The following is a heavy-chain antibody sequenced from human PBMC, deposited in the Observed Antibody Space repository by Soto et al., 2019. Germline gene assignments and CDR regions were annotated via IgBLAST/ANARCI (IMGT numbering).Heavy chain of an antibody. CDR3: ARWQLGAYYYYGMDV. Sequence: SETLSLTCTVSGGSISSYYWSWIRQPPGKGLEWIGYIYYSGSTNYNPSLKSRVTISVDTSKNQFSLKLSSVTAADTAVYYCARWQLGAYYYYGMDVWGQGTTVTV. V-gene: IGHV4-59*01. CDR2: IYYSGST. CDR1: GGSISSYY. D-gene: IGHD7-27*01. J-gene: IGHJ6*02.